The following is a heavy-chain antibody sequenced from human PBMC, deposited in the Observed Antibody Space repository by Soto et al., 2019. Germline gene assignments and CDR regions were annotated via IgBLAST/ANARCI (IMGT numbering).Heavy chain of an antibody. Sequence: GGSLRLSCAASGVTFSSYARHWVRQAPGKGLEYVSAISSNGGSTYYADSVKGRFTISRDNSKNTLYLQMSSLRAEDTAVYYCVKDPEYSDVVVVAATPGNWFDPWGQGTLVTVSS. CDR3: VKDPEYSDVVVVAATPGNWFDP. J-gene: IGHJ5*02. V-gene: IGHV3-64D*08. CDR2: ISSNGGST. CDR1: GVTFSSYA. D-gene: IGHD2-15*01.